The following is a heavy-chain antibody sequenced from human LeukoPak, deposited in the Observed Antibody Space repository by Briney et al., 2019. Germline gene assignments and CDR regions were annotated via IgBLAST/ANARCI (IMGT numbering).Heavy chain of an antibody. CDR2: IYSGGTT. CDR1: GFTFSSYA. CDR3: AREAVVNWFDP. V-gene: IGHV3-53*01. Sequence: TGGSLRLSCAASGFTFSSYAMSWVRQAPGKGLEWVSVIYSGGTTYYADSVKGRFTISRDNLKNTLYLQMNSLRVEDTAVYYCAREAVVNWFDPWGQGTLVTVSS. J-gene: IGHJ5*02.